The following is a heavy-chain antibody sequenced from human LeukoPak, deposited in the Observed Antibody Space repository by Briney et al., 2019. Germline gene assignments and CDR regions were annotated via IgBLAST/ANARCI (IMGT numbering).Heavy chain of an antibody. CDR3: ARHPWNSGMDV. J-gene: IGHJ6*02. D-gene: IGHD1-1*01. CDR2: IYNSGST. V-gene: IGHV4-39*01. CDR1: GGSISSSTYY. Sequence: SETLSLTCTVSGGSISSSTYYWGWIRQPPGKGLEWIGSIYNSGSTYYNPSLKSRVTISVDTSKNQFSLKLNSVTAADTAVYYCARHPWNSGMDVWGQGTTVTVSS.